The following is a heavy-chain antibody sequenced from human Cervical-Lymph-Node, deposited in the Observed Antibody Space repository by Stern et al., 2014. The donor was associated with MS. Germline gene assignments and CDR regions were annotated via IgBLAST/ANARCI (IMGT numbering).Heavy chain of an antibody. CDR2: TSLDGSDK. CDR1: GFTFSRYA. D-gene: IGHD1-26*01. V-gene: IGHV3-30*01. Sequence: QVQLVESGGGVGQPGRSLRLSCAASGFTFSRYAMPLVRQAPGKGLEWMATTSLDGSDKHYADSLKGRFTISRDNYKNVLFLQMNSLRADDTAVYYCARDIGPEGATFNYWGQGTLVSVSS. CDR3: ARDIGPEGATFNY. J-gene: IGHJ4*02.